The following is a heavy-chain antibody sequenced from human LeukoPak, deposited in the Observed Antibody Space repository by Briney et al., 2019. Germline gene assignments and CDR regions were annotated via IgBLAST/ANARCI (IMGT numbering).Heavy chain of an antibody. CDR2: ISGSSDST. CDR3: ARDGHDYVWGSYRLCDY. D-gene: IGHD3-16*02. Sequence: GGSLRLSCAASGFTFSSYAMSWVRQAPGKGLEWVSSISGSSDSTYYADSVKGRFTISRDNSKNTLYLQMNSLRAEDTAVYYCARDGHDYVWGSYRLCDYWGQGTLVTVSS. J-gene: IGHJ4*02. CDR1: GFTFSSYA. V-gene: IGHV3-23*01.